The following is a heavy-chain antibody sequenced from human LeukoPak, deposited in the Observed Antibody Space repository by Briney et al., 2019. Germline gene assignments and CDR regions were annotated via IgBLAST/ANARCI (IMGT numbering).Heavy chain of an antibody. CDR1: GYTFSSYA. V-gene: IGHV1-18*01. Sequence: GASVKVSCKASGYTFSSYAMNWVRQAPGQGLEWMGWISAYNGNTNYAQKLQGRVTMTTDTSTSTAYMELRSLRSDDTAVYYCARDKRRWFVGATSSPTNDAFDIWGQGTMVTVSS. D-gene: IGHD1-26*01. J-gene: IGHJ3*02. CDR2: ISAYNGNT. CDR3: ARDKRRWFVGATSSPTNDAFDI.